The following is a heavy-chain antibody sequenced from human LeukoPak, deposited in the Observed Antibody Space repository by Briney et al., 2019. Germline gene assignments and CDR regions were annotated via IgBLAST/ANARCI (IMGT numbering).Heavy chain of an antibody. CDR1: GFTFSSYW. J-gene: IGHJ6*03. D-gene: IGHD4-11*01. Sequence: GGSLRLSCAASGFTFSSYWMSWVRQAPGKGLEWVANIKQDGSEKNYVDSVKGRFTLSRDNAKNALYLQMNSLRAEDTAVYYCARGMTTGYYYYMDVWGKGTTVTISS. V-gene: IGHV3-7*04. CDR2: IKQDGSEK. CDR3: ARGMTTGYYYYMDV.